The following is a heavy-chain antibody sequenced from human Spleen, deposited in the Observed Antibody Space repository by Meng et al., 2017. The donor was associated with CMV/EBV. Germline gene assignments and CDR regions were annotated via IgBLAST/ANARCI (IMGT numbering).Heavy chain of an antibody. D-gene: IGHD2-21*02. V-gene: IGHV3-23*01. Sequence: GESLKISCAASGFTFSSYAMSWVRQAPGKGLEWVSAISGSGGSTYYADSVKGRFTISRDNAKKTLSLQMDTLRTEDTALYYCVKGGGERVTFDAMDVWGQGTTVTVSS. CDR3: VKGGGERVTFDAMDV. CDR1: GFTFSSYA. J-gene: IGHJ6*02. CDR2: ISGSGGST.